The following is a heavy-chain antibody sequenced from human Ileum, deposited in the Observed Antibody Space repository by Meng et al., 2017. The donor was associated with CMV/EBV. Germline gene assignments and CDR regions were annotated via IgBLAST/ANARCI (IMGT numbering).Heavy chain of an antibody. J-gene: IGHJ6*02. CDR3: ARFFYSSGWFNGMDV. CDR2: IYYSGST. V-gene: IGHV4-59*01. CDR1: GGSISSYY. Sequence: SETLSLTCTVSGGSISSYYWSWIRQPPGKGLEWIGYIYYSGSTNYNPSLKSRVTISVDTSKNQFSLKLSSVTAADTAVYYCARFFYSSGWFNGMDVWGQGTTVTVSS. D-gene: IGHD6-19*01.